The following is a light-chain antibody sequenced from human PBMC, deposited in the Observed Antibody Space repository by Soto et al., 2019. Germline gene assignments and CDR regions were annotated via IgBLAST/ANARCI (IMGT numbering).Light chain of an antibody. CDR2: DAS. J-gene: IGKJ5*01. Sequence: EILFAQSPAPPAFSPGERATLSCKARQSVSSYLAWYQQKPGQAPRLLIYDASNRATGIPARFSGSGSGTDFTLTISSLEPEDFAVYYCQQRSNWPITFGQGTRLEI. V-gene: IGKV3-11*01. CDR3: QQRSNWPIT. CDR1: QSVSSY.